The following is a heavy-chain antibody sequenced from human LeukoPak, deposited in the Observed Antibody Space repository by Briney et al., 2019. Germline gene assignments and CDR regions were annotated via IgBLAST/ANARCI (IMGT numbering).Heavy chain of an antibody. V-gene: IGHV4-59*08. D-gene: IGHD3-22*01. J-gene: IGHJ5*02. Sequence: SETLSLTCTVSGGSISSYYWSWIRQPPGKGLEWIGYIYYSGSTNYNPSLKSRVTISVDTSKNQFSLKLSPVTAADTAVYYCARLYYYDSSGYYWFDPWGQGTLVTVSS. CDR3: ARLYYYDSSGYYWFDP. CDR1: GGSISSYY. CDR2: IYYSGST.